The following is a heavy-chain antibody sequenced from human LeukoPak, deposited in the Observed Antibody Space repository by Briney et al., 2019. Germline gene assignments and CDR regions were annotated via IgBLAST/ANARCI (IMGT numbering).Heavy chain of an antibody. CDR3: ARGRWSSSGYQDY. V-gene: IGHV3-53*01. Sequence: GGSLRLSCAASGFSVSSNYMTWVRQAPGKGLECVSVIYGGGNTYYADSVGGRFTISRDNSKNTLYLQMNSLRVEDTAMYYCARGRWSSSGYQDYWGRGTLVTVSS. J-gene: IGHJ4*02. CDR2: IYGGGNT. CDR1: GFSVSSNY. D-gene: IGHD3-22*01.